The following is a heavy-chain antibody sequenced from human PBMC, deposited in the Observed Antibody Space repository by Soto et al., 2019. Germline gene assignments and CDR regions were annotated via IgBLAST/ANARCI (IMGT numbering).Heavy chain of an antibody. CDR3: ARDPKTSGGQHWAFNFFDS. Sequence: GSLRLSCAASGFSFSIYHMHWVRQAPGKGPEWVALISYDGVNKFYADSVKGRFTISRDNSKSTLYLQVDSLRPEDEAVYYCARDPKTSGGQHWAFNFFDSWGQGTLVTFTS. CDR1: GFSFSIYH. CDR2: ISYDGVNK. J-gene: IGHJ5*01. D-gene: IGHD7-27*01. V-gene: IGHV3-30-3*01.